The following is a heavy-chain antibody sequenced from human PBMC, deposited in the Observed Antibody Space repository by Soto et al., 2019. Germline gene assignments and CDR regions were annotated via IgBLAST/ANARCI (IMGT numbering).Heavy chain of an antibody. CDR1: GGSISSGGYS. V-gene: IGHV4-30-2*01. Sequence: SETLSLTCAVSGGSISSGGYSWSWIRQPPGKGLEWIGYMYHSGSTYYNPSLKSRITISIDRSKNQFSLKLSSVTAADAAVYYYARVPDFWGQGILVTGSS. CDR3: ARVPDF. CDR2: MYHSGST. D-gene: IGHD2-2*01. J-gene: IGHJ4*02.